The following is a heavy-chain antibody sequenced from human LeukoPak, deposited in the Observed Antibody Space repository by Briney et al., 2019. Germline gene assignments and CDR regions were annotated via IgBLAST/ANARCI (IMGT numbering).Heavy chain of an antibody. CDR3: ARAVNSGGSFDWFDP. J-gene: IGHJ5*02. CDR2: IYTSGST. Sequence: PSETLSLTCTVSGGSISSGSYYWSWIRQPAGKGLEWIGRIYTSGSTNYNPSLKSRVTISVDTSKNQFSLKLSSVTAADTAVYYCARAVNSGGSFDWFDPWGQGTLVTVSS. CDR1: GGSISSGSYY. V-gene: IGHV4-61*02. D-gene: IGHD2-15*01.